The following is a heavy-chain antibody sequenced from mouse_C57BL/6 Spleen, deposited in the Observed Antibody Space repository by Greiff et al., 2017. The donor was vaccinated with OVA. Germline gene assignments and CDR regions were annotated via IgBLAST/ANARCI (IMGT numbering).Heavy chain of an antibody. V-gene: IGHV1-59*01. CDR2: IDPSDSYT. CDR3: ARYYGNPHWYFDV. CDR1: GYTFTSYW. Sequence: VQLKQSGAELVRPGTSVKLSCKASGYTFTSYWMHWVKQRPGQGLEWIGVIDPSDSYTNYNQKFKGKATLTVDTSSSTAYMQLSSLTSEDSAVYYCARYYGNPHWYFDVWGTGTTVTVSS. J-gene: IGHJ1*03. D-gene: IGHD2-1*01.